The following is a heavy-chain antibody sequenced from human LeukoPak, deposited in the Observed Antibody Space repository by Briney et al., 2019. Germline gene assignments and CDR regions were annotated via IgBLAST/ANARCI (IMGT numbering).Heavy chain of an antibody. D-gene: IGHD1/OR15-1a*01. CDR2: INWNSGFI. Sequence: AGGSLRLSCEASGFTFDDYVMHWVRQAPGKGLEWVSGINWNSGFIHYAESVKGRFTISRDNAKNSLYLQMDSLRAEDTALYYCAKDHTGTNDYYYMDVWGTGTTVTVS. CDR1: GFTFDDYV. J-gene: IGHJ6*03. V-gene: IGHV3-9*01. CDR3: AKDHTGTNDYYYMDV.